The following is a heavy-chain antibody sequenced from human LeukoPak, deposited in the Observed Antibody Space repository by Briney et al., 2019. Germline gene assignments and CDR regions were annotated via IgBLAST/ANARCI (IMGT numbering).Heavy chain of an antibody. CDR1: GFTFSSHS. Sequence: PGGSLRLSCVASGFTFSSHSMNWVRQAPGKGLEWVASISSGSDHIYYADSVKGRFTISRDNAKNSLYLQLNSLRAEDTAVYYCARVPRSSRIPIFRWGQGTLVTVSS. V-gene: IGHV3-21*06. J-gene: IGHJ4*02. CDR2: ISSGSDHI. D-gene: IGHD3-3*01. CDR3: ARVPRSSRIPIFR.